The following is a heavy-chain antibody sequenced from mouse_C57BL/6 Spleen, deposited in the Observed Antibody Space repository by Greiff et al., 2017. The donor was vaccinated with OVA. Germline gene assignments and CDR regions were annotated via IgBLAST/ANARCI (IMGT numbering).Heavy chain of an antibody. J-gene: IGHJ3*01. CDR2: ILPGSGST. D-gene: IGHD1-1*01. V-gene: IGHV1-9*01. CDR3: AREAYHGSSPSWFAY. Sequence: QVQLKQSGAELMKPGASVKLSCKASGYTFTGYWIEWVKQRPGHGLEWIGEILPGSGSTNYNEKFKGKATFTADTSSNTAYMQLSSLTTEDSAIYYCAREAYHGSSPSWFAYWGQGTLVTVSA. CDR1: GYTFTGYW.